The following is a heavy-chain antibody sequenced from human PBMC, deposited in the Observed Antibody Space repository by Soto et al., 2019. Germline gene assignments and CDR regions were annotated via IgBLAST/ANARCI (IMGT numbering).Heavy chain of an antibody. CDR3: ARCSANSCYSYGVDV. CDR2: ISDRGDTI. J-gene: IGHJ6*02. D-gene: IGHD2-15*01. Sequence: EVQLVESGGGLVQPGGSLRLSCAASGFTFSSCGMNWVRQAPGKGLEWVSYISDRGDTIYYAGFVKGRFTISRDNAKNSLYLQMNSLRDEDTAVYYCARCSANSCYSYGVDVWGQGTTVTVSS. CDR1: GFTFSSCG. V-gene: IGHV3-48*02.